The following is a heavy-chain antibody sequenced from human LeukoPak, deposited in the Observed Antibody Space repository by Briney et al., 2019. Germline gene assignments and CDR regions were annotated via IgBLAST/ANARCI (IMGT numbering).Heavy chain of an antibody. Sequence: GGSLRLSCAASGFPFSSYWMHWVRQGPGKGLEWVSTISGSGGSTYYADSVKGRFTISRDNPKDTLYLQMNSLGAEDTAVYYCAKSTMVRGINHFDYWGQGTLVTVSS. CDR3: AKSTMVRGINHFDY. CDR2: ISGSGGST. D-gene: IGHD3-10*01. V-gene: IGHV3-23*01. CDR1: GFPFSSYW. J-gene: IGHJ4*02.